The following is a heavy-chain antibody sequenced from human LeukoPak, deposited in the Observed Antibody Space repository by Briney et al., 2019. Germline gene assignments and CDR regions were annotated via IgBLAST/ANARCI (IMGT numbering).Heavy chain of an antibody. Sequence: SVKVSCKASGGTFSSYAISWVRQAPGQGLGWMGGIIPIFGTANYAQKFQGRVAITADESTSTAYMELSSLRSEDTAVYYCARETEAWFDPWGQGTLVTVSS. CDR1: GGTFSSYA. CDR2: IIPIFGTA. J-gene: IGHJ5*02. CDR3: ARETEAWFDP. V-gene: IGHV1-69*13.